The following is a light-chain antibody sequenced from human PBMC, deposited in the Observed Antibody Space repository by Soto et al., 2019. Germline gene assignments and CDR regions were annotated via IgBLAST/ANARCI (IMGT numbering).Light chain of an antibody. CDR2: SAS. V-gene: IGKV3-15*01. J-gene: IGKJ1*01. CDR1: QSVTSN. CDR3: HQYNNWPWT. Sequence: EIVMTQSPATLSASPGERATLSCRASQSVTSNIAWYQQRPGQAPRLLISSASTRATGIPARFSGSGSGTEFTLIISSLQPEDFAVYYCHQYNNWPWTLGQGTNVEIK.